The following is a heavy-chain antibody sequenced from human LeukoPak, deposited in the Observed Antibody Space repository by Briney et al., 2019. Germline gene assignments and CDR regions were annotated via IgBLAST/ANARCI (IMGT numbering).Heavy chain of an antibody. CDR3: ARRTAPGAFDI. CDR2: IYYSGST. V-gene: IGHV4-39*01. D-gene: IGHD1-1*01. Sequence: SETLSLTCTVSGGSISSSSYYWGWIRQPPGKGLEWIGSIYYSGSTYYNPSLKSRVTISVDTSKNQFSLKLSSVTAADTAVYYCARRTAPGAFDIWGQGTMVTVSS. CDR1: GGSISSSSYY. J-gene: IGHJ3*02.